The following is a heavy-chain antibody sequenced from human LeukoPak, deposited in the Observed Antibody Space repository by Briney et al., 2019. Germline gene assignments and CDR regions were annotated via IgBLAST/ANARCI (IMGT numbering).Heavy chain of an antibody. CDR2: IKQDGSER. J-gene: IGHJ4*02. V-gene: IGHV3-7*03. D-gene: IGHD6-13*01. CDR3: ARSSWPYFDY. Sequence: GGSLRLSCAASEFTFSNYWMSWVRQAPGKGLEWVANIKQDGSERYYVDSVKGRFTISRDNAKNSLYLQMNSLRAEDTAVYYCARSSWPYFDYWGQGTLVTVSS. CDR1: EFTFSNYW.